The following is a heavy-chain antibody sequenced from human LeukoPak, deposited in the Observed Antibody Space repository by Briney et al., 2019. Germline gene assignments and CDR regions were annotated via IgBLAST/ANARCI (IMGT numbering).Heavy chain of an antibody. D-gene: IGHD3-22*01. J-gene: IGHJ4*02. V-gene: IGHV1-69*13. Sequence: SVKVSCKASGGTLSSYAISWVRQAPGQGLEWMGGIIPIFGTANYAQKFQGRVTITADESTSTAYMELSSLRSEDTAVYYCARDLYYYDSSGPFDYWGQGTLVTVSS. CDR3: ARDLYYYDSSGPFDY. CDR1: GGTLSSYA. CDR2: IIPIFGTA.